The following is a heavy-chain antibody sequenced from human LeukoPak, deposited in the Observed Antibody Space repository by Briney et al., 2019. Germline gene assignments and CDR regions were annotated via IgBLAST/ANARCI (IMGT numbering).Heavy chain of an antibody. V-gene: IGHV4-38-2*02. CDR2: IYHSGST. D-gene: IGHD3-10*01. CDR1: GYSISSGYY. J-gene: IGHJ4*02. CDR3: ARALYYYGSGSYDY. Sequence: PSETLSLTCTVSGYSISSGYYWGWIRQPPGKGLEWIGSIYHSGSTYYNPSLKSRVTISVDTSKNQFSLKLRSVTAADTAVYYCARALYYYGSGSYDYWGQGTLVTVSS.